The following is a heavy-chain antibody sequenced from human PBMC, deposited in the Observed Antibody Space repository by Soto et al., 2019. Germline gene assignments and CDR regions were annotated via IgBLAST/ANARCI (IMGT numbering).Heavy chain of an antibody. J-gene: IGHJ4*02. CDR2: ISWNSGSI. CDR3: AKDNSHYGGNFVLDS. Sequence: GGSLRLSCAASGFTFDDYAMHWVRQAPGKGLEWVSGISWNSGSIGYADSVKGRFTISRDNAKNSLYLQMNSLRAEDTALYYCAKDNSHYGGNFVLDSWGQGT. D-gene: IGHD4-17*01. CDR1: GFTFDDYA. V-gene: IGHV3-9*01.